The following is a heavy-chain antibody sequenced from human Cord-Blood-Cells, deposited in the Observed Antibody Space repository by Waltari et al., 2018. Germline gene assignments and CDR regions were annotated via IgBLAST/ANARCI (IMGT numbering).Heavy chain of an antibody. D-gene: IGHD7-27*01. Sequence: QVQLQESGPGLVKPSQTLSLTCTVSGGSISSGGYYWRWIRQHPGKGLEWIGYINYSGSTYSNPSLKSRVTISVDTSKNQFSLKLSSVTAADTAVYYCARGSLTGDLFDYWGQGTLVTVSS. CDR1: GGSISSGGYY. V-gene: IGHV4-31*03. J-gene: IGHJ4*02. CDR3: ARGSLTGDLFDY. CDR2: INYSGST.